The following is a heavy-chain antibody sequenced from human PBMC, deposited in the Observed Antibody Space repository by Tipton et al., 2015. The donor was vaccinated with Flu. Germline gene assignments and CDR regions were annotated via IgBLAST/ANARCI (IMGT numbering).Heavy chain of an antibody. CDR2: FHSNGFN. J-gene: IGHJ4*02. D-gene: IGHD3-10*01. CDR3: ARFGSGTFETH. Sequence: GASISSGSYYWSWIRQPAGKGLEWVGRFHSNGFNDYNSSLESRVTVSVDTSKNQFSLSLKSVTAADTAVYFCARFGSGTFETHWGQGTLVTVSS. V-gene: IGHV4-61*02. CDR1: GASISSGSYY.